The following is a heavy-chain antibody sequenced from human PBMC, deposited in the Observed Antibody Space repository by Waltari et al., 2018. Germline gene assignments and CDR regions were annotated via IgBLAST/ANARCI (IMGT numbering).Heavy chain of an antibody. CDR1: GFTVSSNY. J-gene: IGHJ4*02. D-gene: IGHD3-3*01. V-gene: IGHV3-53*01. Sequence: EVQLVESGGGLIQPGGSLRLSCAASGFTVSSNYMSWVRQAPGKGLEWVSVIYSGGSTYYADSVKGRFTISRDNSKNTLYLQMNSLRAEDTAVYYCATHSPTITIFGAVPPDYWGQGTLVTVSS. CDR2: IYSGGST. CDR3: ATHSPTITIFGAVPPDY.